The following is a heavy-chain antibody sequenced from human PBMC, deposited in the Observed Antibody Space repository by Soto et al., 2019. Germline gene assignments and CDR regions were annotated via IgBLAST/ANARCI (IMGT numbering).Heavy chain of an antibody. Sequence: QVQLQESGPGLVKPSETLSLTCTVSGGSISSYYWSWIRQPPGKGLEWIGYIYYRGSTNYNPSLKGRVTISVDTSQNQYSLKLSSVTAADTAVYYCARLVDSSSWQGYWYFDLWGRGTLVTVSS. CDR2: IYYRGST. CDR1: GGSISSYY. V-gene: IGHV4-59*01. D-gene: IGHD6-13*01. CDR3: ARLVDSSSWQGYWYFDL. J-gene: IGHJ2*01.